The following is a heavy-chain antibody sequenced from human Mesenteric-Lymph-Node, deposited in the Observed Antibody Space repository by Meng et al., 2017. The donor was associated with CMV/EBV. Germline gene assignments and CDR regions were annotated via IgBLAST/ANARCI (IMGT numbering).Heavy chain of an antibody. Sequence: FTRYGIVWVRQAPGQGLEWMGWLRTWNGDTNSAPNLQDRVTITRDTSASTAYMELSSLRSEDTAVYYCARGEIVVVPAAILGWFDPWGQGTLVTVSS. CDR3: ARGEIVVVPAAILGWFDP. V-gene: IGHV1-18*04. CDR1: FTRYG. CDR2: LRTWNGDT. D-gene: IGHD2-2*01. J-gene: IGHJ5*02.